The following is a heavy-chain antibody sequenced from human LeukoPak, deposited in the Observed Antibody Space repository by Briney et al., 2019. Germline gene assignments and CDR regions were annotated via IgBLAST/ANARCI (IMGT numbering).Heavy chain of an antibody. V-gene: IGHV4-34*01. CDR3: ASQRKCSSTSCYKRFDY. CDR1: GGSFSGYY. J-gene: IGHJ4*02. Sequence: PSETLSLTCAVYGGSFSGYYWSWIRQPPGKGLEWIGEINHSGSTNCNPSLKSRVTISVDTSKNQFSLKLSSVTAADTAVYYCASQRKCSSTSCYKRFDYWGQGTLVTVSS. CDR2: INHSGST. D-gene: IGHD2-2*02.